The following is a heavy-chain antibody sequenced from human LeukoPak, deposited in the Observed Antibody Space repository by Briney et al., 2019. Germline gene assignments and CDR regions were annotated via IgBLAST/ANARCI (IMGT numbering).Heavy chain of an antibody. Sequence: GGSLRLSCSASGLTFNTSWMAWVRQSPGKGLECVANIKTDGSEKYYLGSVEGRFSISRDNAKNTLYLQMNSLRVDDTAIYFCARDLNWPGPWGQGTLVTVSS. J-gene: IGHJ5*02. V-gene: IGHV3-7*03. CDR1: GLTFNTSW. CDR2: IKTDGSEK. CDR3: ARDLNWPGP.